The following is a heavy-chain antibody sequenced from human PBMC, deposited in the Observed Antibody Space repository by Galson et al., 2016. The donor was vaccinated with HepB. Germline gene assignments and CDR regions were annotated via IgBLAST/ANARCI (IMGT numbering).Heavy chain of an antibody. J-gene: IGHJ4*02. CDR3: ARERGNYHYFDY. V-gene: IGHV1-18*01. CDR2: INAYTGHT. D-gene: IGHD1-7*01. CDR1: GYTFNSYG. Sequence: SVKVSCKASGYTFNSYGFSWVRQAPGQGLEWMGWINAYTGHTNYAQKLQGRVTMTTDTSTSTAYMELRSLRSDDTAVYYCARERGNYHYFDYWGQGTLVTVSS.